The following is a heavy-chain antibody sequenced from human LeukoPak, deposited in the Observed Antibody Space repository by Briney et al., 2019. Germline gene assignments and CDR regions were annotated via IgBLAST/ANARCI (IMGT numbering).Heavy chain of an antibody. CDR2: ISSSSSYI. Sequence: GGSLRLSCAASGFTFSSYSMGWVRPAPGEGVEWVSAISSSSSYIYYADSVKGRFTISRDNAKNSLHLQMNSLRAEDTAVYYCARSSCSGGSCYRGAVDYWGQGTLVTVSS. J-gene: IGHJ4*02. CDR3: ARSSCSGGSCYRGAVDY. D-gene: IGHD2-15*01. V-gene: IGHV3-21*01. CDR1: GFTFSSYS.